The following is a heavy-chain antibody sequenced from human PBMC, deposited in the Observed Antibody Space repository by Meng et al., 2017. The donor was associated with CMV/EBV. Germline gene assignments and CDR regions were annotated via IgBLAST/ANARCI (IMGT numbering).Heavy chain of an antibody. Sequence: ASVKVSCKASGYTFTSYGISWVGQAPGQGLEWMGWISAYNSNTNYAQKLQGRVTMTTDTSTSTAYMELRSLRSDDTAVYYCAVGGQQLVNFDYWGQGTLVTVSS. J-gene: IGHJ4*02. CDR3: AVGGQQLVNFDY. CDR2: ISAYNSNT. CDR1: GYTFTSYG. V-gene: IGHV1-18*01. D-gene: IGHD6-13*01.